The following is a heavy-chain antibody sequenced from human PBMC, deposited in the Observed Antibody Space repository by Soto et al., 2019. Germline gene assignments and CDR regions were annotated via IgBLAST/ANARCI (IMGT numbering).Heavy chain of an antibody. V-gene: IGHV3-30*03. CDR3: WGMVRGAHYYYYGMDV. CDR2: ISYDGSNK. CDR1: GFTFSSYG. Sequence: QVQLVESGGGVVQPGRSLRLSCAASGFTFSSYGMHWVRQAPGKGLEWVAVISYDGSNKYYADSVKGRFTISRDNSKNTLYLQMNSLRAEDTAVYYCWGMVRGAHYYYYGMDVW. D-gene: IGHD3-10*01. J-gene: IGHJ6*01.